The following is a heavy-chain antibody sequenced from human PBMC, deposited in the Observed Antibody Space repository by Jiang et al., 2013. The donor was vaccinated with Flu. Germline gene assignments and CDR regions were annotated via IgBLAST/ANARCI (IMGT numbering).Heavy chain of an antibody. CDR3: AKLRWDYDFWSGYLGY. Sequence: GLEWVAFIRYDGSNKYYADSVKGRFTISRDNSKNTLYLQMNSLRAEDTAVYYCAKLRWDYDFWSGYLGYWGQGTLVTVSS. J-gene: IGHJ4*02. CDR2: IRYDGSNK. D-gene: IGHD3-3*01. V-gene: IGHV3-30*02.